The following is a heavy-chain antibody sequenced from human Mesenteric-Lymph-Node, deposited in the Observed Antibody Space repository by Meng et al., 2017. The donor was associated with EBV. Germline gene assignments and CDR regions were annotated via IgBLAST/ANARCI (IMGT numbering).Heavy chain of an antibody. D-gene: IGHD3-10*01. Sequence: QVHLVQSGAEMKQPGASVKGSFKSSGYTFTTYAISWVRQAPGQGLEWMGWTSVHNRNTNYAQKFQGRVTLTTDTSTSTAYMELRSLRSDDTAVYYCATEDAEYLGSGSDWGQGTLVTVSS. J-gene: IGHJ4*02. CDR3: ATEDAEYLGSGSD. V-gene: IGHV1-18*01. CDR2: TSVHNRNT. CDR1: GYTFTTYA.